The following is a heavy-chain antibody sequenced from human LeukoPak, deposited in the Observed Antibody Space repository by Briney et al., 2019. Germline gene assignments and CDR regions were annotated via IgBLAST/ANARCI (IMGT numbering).Heavy chain of an antibody. Sequence: GGSLRLSCAASGFTFSSYAMTWVRQAPGKGLEWVSSISASGGGTYYADSVKGRFTISRDNSKNTLYLQMSSLRAEDTAVYHCAKMQERWLLTSPGDYWGQGTLVTVSS. CDR1: GFTFSSYA. V-gene: IGHV3-23*01. CDR3: AKMQERWLLTSPGDY. CDR2: ISASGGGT. J-gene: IGHJ4*02. D-gene: IGHD5-24*01.